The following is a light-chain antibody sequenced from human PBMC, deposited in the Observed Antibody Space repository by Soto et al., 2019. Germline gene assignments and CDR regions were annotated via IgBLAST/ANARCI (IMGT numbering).Light chain of an antibody. V-gene: IGKV3-15*01. CDR2: GTS. CDR1: QSVSSSY. Sequence: EIVLTQSPGTLSLSPGERATLSCRASQSVSSSYLAWYQQKPGQAPRLLIYGTSTRATGIPGRFSGSGSGTELTITISSLQSEDFEVYFCQQYNNWPLTFGPGTRLEIK. J-gene: IGKJ5*01. CDR3: QQYNNWPLT.